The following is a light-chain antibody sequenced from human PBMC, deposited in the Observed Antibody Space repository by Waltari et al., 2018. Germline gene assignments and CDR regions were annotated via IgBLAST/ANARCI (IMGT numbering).Light chain of an antibody. CDR1: QSVGSY. Sequence: EIVLTQSPVTLSLSPGERATLSCRASQSVGSYLAWYQQTPGQAPRLLIYAASNRATGIPARFSGSGSGTDFTLTISSLEPEDSAVYYCQHRAHWPPDATFGPGTKVDIK. V-gene: IGKV3-11*01. CDR3: QHRAHWPPDAT. CDR2: AAS. J-gene: IGKJ3*01.